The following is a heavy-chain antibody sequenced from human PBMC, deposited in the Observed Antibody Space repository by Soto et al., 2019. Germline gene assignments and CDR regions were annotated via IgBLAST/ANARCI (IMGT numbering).Heavy chain of an antibody. CDR2: IYYSGST. CDR3: ARQPKYTNTWLTDY. D-gene: IGHD6-13*01. J-gene: IGHJ4*02. V-gene: IGHV4-39*01. Sequence: PSETLSLTCTVSGGSISSSTYYWGWIRQPPGKGLEWIGNIYYSGSTSYNPSLKSRLTTSVDTSKNQFSLKLSSVTAADTVVYYCARQPKYTNTWLTDYWGQGTLVTVSS. CDR1: GGSISSSTYY.